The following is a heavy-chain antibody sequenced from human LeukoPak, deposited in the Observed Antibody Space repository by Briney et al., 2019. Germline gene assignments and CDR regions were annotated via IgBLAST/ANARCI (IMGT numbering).Heavy chain of an antibody. V-gene: IGHV4-61*02. CDR2: IYTSGST. Sequence: SQTLSLTCTVSGGSISSGSYYWSWIRQPAGKGLEWIGRIYTSGSTNYNPSLKSRVTISVDTSKNQFSLKLSSVTAADTAVYYCAREGITMVRGALGVMFDYWGQGTLVTVPS. CDR1: GGSISSGSYY. D-gene: IGHD3-10*01. CDR3: AREGITMVRGALGVMFDY. J-gene: IGHJ4*02.